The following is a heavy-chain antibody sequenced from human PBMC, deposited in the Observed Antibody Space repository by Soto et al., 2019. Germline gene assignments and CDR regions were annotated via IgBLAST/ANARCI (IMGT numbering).Heavy chain of an antibody. CDR1: GGSISSYY. CDR2: IYYSGST. Sequence: PSETLSLTCTVSGGSISSYYWSWIRQPPGKGLEWIGYIYYSGSTNYNPSLKSRVTISVDTSKNQFSLKLSSVTAADTAVYYCARFEGSGWYAFDYWGQGTLVTVSS. D-gene: IGHD6-19*01. J-gene: IGHJ4*02. V-gene: IGHV4-59*08. CDR3: ARFEGSGWYAFDY.